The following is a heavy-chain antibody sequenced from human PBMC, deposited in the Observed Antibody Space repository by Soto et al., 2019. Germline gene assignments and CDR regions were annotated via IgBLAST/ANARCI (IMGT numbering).Heavy chain of an antibody. D-gene: IGHD5-18*01. CDR1: GYDYVTYA. J-gene: IGHJ6*02. V-gene: IGHV1-18*01. CDR3: ARRVQVWLPDYYGMDV. Sequence: QAQLVQSGAEVKKPGASVNVSCKASGYDYVTYAITWVRQRPGQGLEWMGWISTLNGNTNYAQNFQGRVTMTTDTSTRIVHLELRSLSYDDTAVYYCARRVQVWLPDYYGMDVWGQGTTVTVSS. CDR2: ISTLNGNT.